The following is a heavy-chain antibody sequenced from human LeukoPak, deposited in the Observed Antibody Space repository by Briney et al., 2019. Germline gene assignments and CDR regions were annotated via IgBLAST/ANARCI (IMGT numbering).Heavy chain of an antibody. V-gene: IGHV3-23*01. CDR2: ISSSGGSI. D-gene: IGHD7-27*01. J-gene: IGHJ4*02. CDR3: AKDLTGPGGYYFDY. Sequence: GGSLRLSCAASGFTFSNYAMSWVRQAPGKGLEWVSGISSSGGSIYYADSVKGRFTISRDNSKNTLYLQMNSLRAEDTAVYYCAKDLTGPGGYYFDYWGPGTLVTVSS. CDR1: GFTFSNYA.